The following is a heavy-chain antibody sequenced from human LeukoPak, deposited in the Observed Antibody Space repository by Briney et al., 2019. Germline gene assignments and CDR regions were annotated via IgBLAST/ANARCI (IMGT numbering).Heavy chain of an antibody. J-gene: IGHJ4*02. CDR1: GGSISSSSYY. CDR2: IYYSGNT. CDR3: ASIYTAMVSFDY. D-gene: IGHD5-18*01. V-gene: IGHV4-39*01. Sequence: SETLSLTCTVSGGSISSSSYYWGWIRQPPGKGLEWIGSIYYSGNTYYNPSLKSRATIFVDTSKNQFSLKLSSVTAADTAVYYCASIYTAMVSFDYWGQGTLVIVSS.